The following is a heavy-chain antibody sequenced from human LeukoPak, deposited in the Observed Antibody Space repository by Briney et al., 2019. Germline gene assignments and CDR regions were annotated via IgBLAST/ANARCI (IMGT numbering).Heavy chain of an antibody. CDR2: IIPIFGTA. D-gene: IGHD6-13*01. CDR1: GYTFTSYY. J-gene: IGHJ4*02. Sequence: GASVKVSCKASGYTFTSYYMHWVRQAPGQGLEWMGGIIPIFGTANYAQKFQGRVTITADESTSTAYMELSSLRSEDTAVYYCARGQQQLVFRADYWGQGTLVTVSS. V-gene: IGHV1-69*13. CDR3: ARGQQQLVFRADY.